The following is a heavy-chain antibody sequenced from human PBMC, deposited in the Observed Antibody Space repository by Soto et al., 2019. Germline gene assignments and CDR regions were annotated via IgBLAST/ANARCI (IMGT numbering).Heavy chain of an antibody. V-gene: IGHV1-69*13. D-gene: IGHD6-13*01. CDR2: IIPIFGTA. Sequence: SVKVSCKASGGTFSSYAISWVRQAPGQGLEWMGGIIPIFGTANYAQKFQGRVTITADESTSTAYMELSSLRSEDTAVYYCARGHTSAMGYYDFYGMDVWAQGTTVTV. CDR1: GGTFSSYA. CDR3: ARGHTSAMGYYDFYGMDV. J-gene: IGHJ6*02.